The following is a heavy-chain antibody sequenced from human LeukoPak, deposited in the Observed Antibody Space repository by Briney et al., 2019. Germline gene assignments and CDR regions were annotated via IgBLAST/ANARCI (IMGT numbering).Heavy chain of an antibody. V-gene: IGHV3-7*04. D-gene: IGHD6-13*01. CDR2: INQDGSKK. J-gene: IGHJ4*02. Sequence: GSLRLSCAASGFTFSSYWMNWARQAPGKGLEWVANINQDGSKKYYVDSVKGRFTISRDNVKNSVYLQMNSLRAEDTAVYSCARAVAAADSYWGRGTLVTVSS. CDR1: GFTFSSYW. CDR3: ARAVAAADSY.